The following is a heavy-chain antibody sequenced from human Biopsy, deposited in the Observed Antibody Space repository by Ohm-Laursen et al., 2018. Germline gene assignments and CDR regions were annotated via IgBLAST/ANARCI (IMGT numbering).Heavy chain of an antibody. CDR3: VREPKTGTAEAWYFDL. Sequence: PSETLSLTCSVSGASVKTSGYFWAWIRQRPGKGLEWIGYISYNERTHYNPSLTSRLAISFDTSNNRISLQLRSVSVAGTAVYYCVREPKTGTAEAWYFDLWGRGSPVTVPS. CDR1: GASVKTSGYF. J-gene: IGHJ2*01. CDR2: ISYNERT. D-gene: IGHD3-9*01. V-gene: IGHV4-31*03.